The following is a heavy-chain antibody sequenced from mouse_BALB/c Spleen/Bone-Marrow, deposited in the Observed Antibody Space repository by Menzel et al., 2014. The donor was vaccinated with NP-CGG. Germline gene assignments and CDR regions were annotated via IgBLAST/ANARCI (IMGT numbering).Heavy chain of an antibody. CDR2: INPSNGGT. D-gene: IGHD1-1*01. CDR1: GYTFSSYY. J-gene: IGHJ1*01. V-gene: IGHV1S16*01. Sequence: QVQLQQSGAELVKPGASVKLSCKDSGYTFSSYYMYWVKQRPGQGLEWIGEINPSNGGTKFNEKFKSKATLTVDKSSSTAYMQLSSLTSEDSAVYYCTGSNYGYWYFDVWGAGTTVTVSS. CDR3: TGSNYGYWYFDV.